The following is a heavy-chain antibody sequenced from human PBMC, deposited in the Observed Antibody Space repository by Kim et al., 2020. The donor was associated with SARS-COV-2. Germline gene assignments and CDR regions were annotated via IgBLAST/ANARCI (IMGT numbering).Heavy chain of an antibody. CDR3: ANSCIVATIEFDD. V-gene: IGHV3-9*01. CDR1: LFTFDDYS. J-gene: IGHJ4*02. Sequence: GGSLRLSFASSLFTFDDYSMHWVRHAPGMGLEWVSGISCNSGIIGYSDSLNGRFTISRATAKNSLYLQMNSLRAEDTALYYCANSCIVATIEFDDWGQGTLVTVSP. D-gene: IGHD5-12*01. CDR2: ISCNSGII.